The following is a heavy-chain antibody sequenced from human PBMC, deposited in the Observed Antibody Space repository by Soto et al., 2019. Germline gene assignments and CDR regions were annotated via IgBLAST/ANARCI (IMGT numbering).Heavy chain of an antibody. CDR3: ARGVVITWYYFDD. CDR1: GGSISSGGYY. V-gene: IGHV4-31*03. CDR2: IYYSGST. Sequence: SETLSLTCTVSGGSISSGGYYWSWIRQHPGKGLEWIGYIYYSGSTYYNPSLKSRVTISVDTSKNQFSLKLSSVTAADTAVYYGARGVVITWYYFDDWGQGTLVTVSS. J-gene: IGHJ4*02. D-gene: IGHD3-22*01.